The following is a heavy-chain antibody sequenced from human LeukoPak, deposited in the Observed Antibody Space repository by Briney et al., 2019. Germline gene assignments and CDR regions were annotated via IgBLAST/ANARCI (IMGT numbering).Heavy chain of an antibody. CDR3: ARVSSGTLLDY. CDR2: IYYSGST. Sequence: PSQTLSLTCTVSGGSISSGDYYWTWIRQPPGKGLEWIGYIYYSGSTNYNPSLKSRVTISVDTSKNQFSLKLTSVTAADTAVYYCARVSSGTLLDYWGQGTLVTVSS. V-gene: IGHV4-61*08. J-gene: IGHJ4*02. CDR1: GGSISSGDYY.